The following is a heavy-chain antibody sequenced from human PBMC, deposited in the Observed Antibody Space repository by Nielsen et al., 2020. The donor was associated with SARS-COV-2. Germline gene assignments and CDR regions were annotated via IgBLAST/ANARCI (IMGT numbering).Heavy chain of an antibody. D-gene: IGHD5-18*01. CDR1: GYSFANYW. J-gene: IGHJ4*02. CDR3: ARQRRTQLWLDSFDY. Sequence: GGSLRLSCKGSGYSFANYWIGWVRQMPGKGLEWMGIIYPGDSDTRYSPSFQGQVTISADKSISTAYLQWSSLKASDTAMYYCARQRRTQLWLDSFDYWGQGTLVTVSS. V-gene: IGHV5-51*01. CDR2: IYPGDSDT.